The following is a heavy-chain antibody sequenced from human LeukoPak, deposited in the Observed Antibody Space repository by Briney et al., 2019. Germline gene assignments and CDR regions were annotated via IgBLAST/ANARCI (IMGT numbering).Heavy chain of an antibody. Sequence: GASVKVSCKASGGTFSSYAISWVRQAPGQGLEWMGRIIPILGIANYAQKFQGRVTITADKSTSTAYMELSSLRSEDTAVYYCASRGYSYVFDYWGQGTLVTVSS. CDR3: ASRGYSYVFDY. D-gene: IGHD5-18*01. V-gene: IGHV1-69*04. CDR1: GGTFSSYA. J-gene: IGHJ4*02. CDR2: IIPILGIA.